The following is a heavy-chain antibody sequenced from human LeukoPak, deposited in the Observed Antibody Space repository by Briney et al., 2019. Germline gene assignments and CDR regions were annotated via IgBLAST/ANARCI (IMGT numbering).Heavy chain of an antibody. CDR1: GFTFTSSA. CDR3: AAVGSLSSGWSFDY. V-gene: IGHV1-58*02. D-gene: IGHD6-19*01. J-gene: IGHJ4*02. CDR2: IVVGSGNA. Sequence: SVKVSCKASGFTFTSSAMQWVRQARGQRLEWIGWIVVGSGNANYAQKFQERVTITRDMSTSTAYMELSSLRSEDTAVYYCAAVGSLSSGWSFDYWGQGTLVTVSS.